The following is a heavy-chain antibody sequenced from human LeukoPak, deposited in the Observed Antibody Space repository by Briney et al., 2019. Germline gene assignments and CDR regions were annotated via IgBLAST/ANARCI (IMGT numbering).Heavy chain of an antibody. J-gene: IGHJ4*02. Sequence: PGGSLRLSCAASGFTFSSYSMNWVRQAPGKGLEWVSSISSSSSYIYYADSVKGRFTISRDNAKNSLYLQMDSLRAEDTAVYYCASPKGSSRYWGQGTLVTVSS. CDR3: ASPKGSSRY. CDR2: ISSSSSYI. D-gene: IGHD3-16*01. CDR1: GFTFSSYS. V-gene: IGHV3-21*01.